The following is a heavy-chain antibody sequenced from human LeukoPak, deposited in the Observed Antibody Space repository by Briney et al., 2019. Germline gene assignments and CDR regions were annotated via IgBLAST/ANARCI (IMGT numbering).Heavy chain of an antibody. Sequence: GGSLRVSCAASGFTFSSYSMNWVRQAPGKGLEWVSSISSSSGYIYYAESVKGRVTISRDNAKNSLYLQMNSLRTEDTAVYYCATNLIVVVPAATGGAFDIWGQGTMVTVSS. J-gene: IGHJ3*02. CDR3: ATNLIVVVPAATGGAFDI. CDR1: GFTFSSYS. V-gene: IGHV3-21*01. CDR2: ISSSSGYI. D-gene: IGHD2-15*01.